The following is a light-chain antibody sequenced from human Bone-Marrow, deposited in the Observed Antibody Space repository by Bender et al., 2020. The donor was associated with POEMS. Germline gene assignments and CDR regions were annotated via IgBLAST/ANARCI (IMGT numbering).Light chain of an antibody. Sequence: QSVLTQPPSASGTPGQSVTIYCSGSSSNIGSNTVDWYQQLPGTAPKLLIYTNDQRPSGVPDRFSASKSGTSASLAISGLQSEDEGDYYCSSWDDSLSSWVFGGGTKLTVL. V-gene: IGLV1-44*01. CDR3: SSWDDSLSSWV. CDR1: SSNIGSNT. CDR2: TND. J-gene: IGLJ3*02.